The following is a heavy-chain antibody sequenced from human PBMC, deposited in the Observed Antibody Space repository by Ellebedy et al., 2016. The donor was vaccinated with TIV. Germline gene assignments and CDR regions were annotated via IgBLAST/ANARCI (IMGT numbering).Heavy chain of an antibody. CDR3: AREAVEVATIEDHYYYMDV. CDR1: GGSISSYY. V-gene: IGHV4-59*01. D-gene: IGHD5-24*01. J-gene: IGHJ6*03. CDR2: IYYSGST. Sequence: SETLSLTCTVSGGSISSYYWSWIRQPPGKGLEWIGYIYYSGSTYYNPSLKSRVTISVGTPKKQFSLRLSSVTAADTAVYYCAREAVEVATIEDHYYYMDVWGKGTTVTVSS.